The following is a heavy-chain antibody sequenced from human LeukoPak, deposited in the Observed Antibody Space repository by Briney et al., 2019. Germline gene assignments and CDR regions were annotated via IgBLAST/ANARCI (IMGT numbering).Heavy chain of an antibody. D-gene: IGHD3-22*01. J-gene: IGHJ4*02. CDR2: INTNTGNP. CDR1: GYIFTSYN. V-gene: IGHV7-4-1*02. CDR3: ARDRGYYYDSSGYSYYFDY. Sequence: GASVKVSCKTSGYIFTSYNINWVRQASGQGLEWMGWINTNTGNPTYAQGFTGRFVFSLDTSVSTAYLQISSLKAEDTAVYYCARDRGYYYDSSGYSYYFDYWGQGTLVTVSS.